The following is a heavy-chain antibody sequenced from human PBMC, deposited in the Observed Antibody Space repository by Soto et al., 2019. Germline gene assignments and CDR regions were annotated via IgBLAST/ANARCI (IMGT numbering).Heavy chain of an antibody. CDR1: GGTFSSYT. CDR3: ATEYRALLDY. Sequence: QVQLVQSGAEVKKPGSSVKVSCKASGGTFSSYTISWVRQAPGQGLEWMGRINPILGIANYAQKFQGRVTITADKSTSTAYMELSSLRSEDTAVYYCATEYRALLDYWGQGTLVTVSS. V-gene: IGHV1-69*02. J-gene: IGHJ4*02. D-gene: IGHD1-26*01. CDR2: INPILGIA.